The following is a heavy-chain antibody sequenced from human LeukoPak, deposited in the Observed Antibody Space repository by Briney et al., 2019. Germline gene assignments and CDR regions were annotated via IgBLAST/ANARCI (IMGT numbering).Heavy chain of an antibody. D-gene: IGHD5-18*01. CDR1: GFTFSSYS. V-gene: IGHV3-21*04. CDR3: ASFFRRGYSYGYNY. CDR2: ISSSGSYI. J-gene: IGHJ4*02. Sequence: GGSLRLSCAASGFTFSSYSMNWVRQAPGKGLEWVSSISSSGSYIYYADSVKGRFTISRDNAKNSLYLQMNSLRAEDTAVYYCASFFRRGYSYGYNYWGQGTLVTVSS.